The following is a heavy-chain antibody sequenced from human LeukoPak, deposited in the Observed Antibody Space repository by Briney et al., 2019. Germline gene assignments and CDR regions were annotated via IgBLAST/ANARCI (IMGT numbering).Heavy chain of an antibody. CDR3: ARDGGGSGSYGL. V-gene: IGHV3-21*01. CDR1: GFTFSSYS. J-gene: IGHJ4*02. D-gene: IGHD3-10*01. Sequence: TGGSLRLSCAASGFTFSSYSMNWVRQAPGKGLEWVSSISSSSSYIYYADSVKGRFTISRDNAKNSLYLQMNSLRAEDTAVYYCARDGGGSGSYGLWGQGTLVTVSS. CDR2: ISSSSSYI.